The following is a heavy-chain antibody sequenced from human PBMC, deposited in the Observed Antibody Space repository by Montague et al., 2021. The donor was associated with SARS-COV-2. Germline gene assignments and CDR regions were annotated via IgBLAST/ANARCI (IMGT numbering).Heavy chain of an antibody. V-gene: IGHV3-23*01. D-gene: IGHD3-22*01. Sequence: YRSLSCAASGFTFSSYAMSWVRQAPGKGLEWVSAISGSGGSTYYADSVKGRFTISRDNSKNTLYLQMNSLRAEDTAVYYCRVGNYYDSISDYWGQGTLVTVSS. CDR2: ISGSGGST. CDR1: GFTFSSYA. CDR3: RVGNYYDSISDY. J-gene: IGHJ4*02.